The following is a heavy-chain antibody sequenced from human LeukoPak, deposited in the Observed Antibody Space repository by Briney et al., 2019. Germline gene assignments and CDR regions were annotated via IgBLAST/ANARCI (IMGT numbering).Heavy chain of an antibody. CDR1: GYSFTNYW. D-gene: IGHD6-19*01. Sequence: GESLKISCKGSGYSFTNYWIGWVRQMPGKGLEWMGIIYPGDSDTRYSPSFQGQVTISADKSISTAYLQWSSLKASDTAMYYCARHLGADIAVAPAFDIWGQGTMVTVSS. J-gene: IGHJ3*02. CDR2: IYPGDSDT. V-gene: IGHV5-51*01. CDR3: ARHLGADIAVAPAFDI.